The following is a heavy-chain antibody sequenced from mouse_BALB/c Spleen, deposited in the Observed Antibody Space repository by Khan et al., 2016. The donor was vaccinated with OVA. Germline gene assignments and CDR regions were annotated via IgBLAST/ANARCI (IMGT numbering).Heavy chain of an antibody. D-gene: IGHD2-3*01. CDR1: GYSITSDYA. CDR2: ISSSGST. J-gene: IGHJ4*01. CDR3: ARDGSRYNYAMDY. Sequence: EVQLQESGPGLVKPSQSLSLTCTATGYSITSDYAWNWIRQFQGNKLEWMGYISSSGSTTYNPALKSRISITRDTSKNQFFLQLNSVTTEDTATYYCARDGSRYNYAMDYWGQGTSVTVSS. V-gene: IGHV3-2*02.